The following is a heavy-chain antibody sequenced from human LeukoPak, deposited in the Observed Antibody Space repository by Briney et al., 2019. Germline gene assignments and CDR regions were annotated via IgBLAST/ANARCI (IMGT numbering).Heavy chain of an antibody. J-gene: IGHJ4*02. CDR3: EKGGRGADCIFDY. CDR2: IGGSDGIT. CDR1: GFTFSSYV. D-gene: IGHD2-21*02. Sequence: GGSLRLSCEVSGFTFSSYVMSWVRQAPGKGPEWVAYIGGSDGITSYADSVKGRFTISRDDSKNTVYLEMNSLRAEDTAVYYCEKGGRGADCIFDYWGQGTLVTVSS. V-gene: IGHV3-23*01.